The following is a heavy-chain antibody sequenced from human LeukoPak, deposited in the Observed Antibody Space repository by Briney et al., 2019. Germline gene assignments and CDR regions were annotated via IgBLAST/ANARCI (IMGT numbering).Heavy chain of an antibody. CDR3: TRGLHTSLPFH. J-gene: IGHJ4*02. CDR1: GGSISTHF. CDR2: VYPDGGP. D-gene: IGHD2/OR15-2a*01. Sequence: SETLSLTCTVSGGSISTHFWSWVRQTAGQGLEWIGRVYPDGGPNYNPSLESRVTMSRDTSKNQSSLSLSSVTAADTAVYYCTRGLHTSLPFHWGQGIRVTVSA. V-gene: IGHV4-4*07.